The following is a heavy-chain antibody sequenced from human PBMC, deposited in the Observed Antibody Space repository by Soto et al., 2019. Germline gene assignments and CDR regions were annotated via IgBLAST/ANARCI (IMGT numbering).Heavy chain of an antibody. CDR2: ISYDGSNK. CDR1: GFTFSSYG. Sequence: GSLRLSCAASGFTFSSYGMHWVRQAPGKGLEWVAVISYDGSNKYYADSVKGRFTISRDNSKNTLYLQMNSLRAEDTAVYYCAKGISEMATILPGMDVWGQGTTVTV. J-gene: IGHJ6*02. CDR3: AKGISEMATILPGMDV. V-gene: IGHV3-30*18. D-gene: IGHD5-12*01.